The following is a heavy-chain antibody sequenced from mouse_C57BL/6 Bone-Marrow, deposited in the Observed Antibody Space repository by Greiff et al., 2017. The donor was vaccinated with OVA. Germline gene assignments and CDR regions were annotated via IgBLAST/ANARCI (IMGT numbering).Heavy chain of an antibody. V-gene: IGHV1-61*01. D-gene: IGHD4-1*01. J-gene: IGHJ2*01. CDR3: ARGTGTSLFDY. Sequence: QVQLKQPGAELVRPGSSVKLSCKASGYTFTSYWMDWVKQRPGQGLEWIGNIYPSDSETHYNQKFKDKATLTVDKSSSTAYMQLSSLTSEDSAVYYCARGTGTSLFDYWGQGTTLTVSS. CDR1: GYTFTSYW. CDR2: IYPSDSET.